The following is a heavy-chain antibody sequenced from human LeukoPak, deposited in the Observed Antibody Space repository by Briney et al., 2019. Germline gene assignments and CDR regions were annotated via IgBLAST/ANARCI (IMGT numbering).Heavy chain of an antibody. CDR3: ARVRGATVVTPLDYFDY. CDR1: GYTFTGYY. Sequence: GASVKVSCKASGYTFTGYYMHWVRQAPGQGLEWMGWINPNSGGTNYAQKFQGRVTMTRDTSISTAYMELSRLRSDDTAVYYCARVRGATVVTPLDYFDYWGQGTLVTVSS. V-gene: IGHV1-2*02. CDR2: INPNSGGT. J-gene: IGHJ4*02. D-gene: IGHD4-23*01.